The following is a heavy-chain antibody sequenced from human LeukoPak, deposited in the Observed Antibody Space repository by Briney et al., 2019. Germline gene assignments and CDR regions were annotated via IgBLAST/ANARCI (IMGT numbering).Heavy chain of an antibody. V-gene: IGHV3-30*03. CDR2: VSSDGSID. CDR3: AREGESYPDLDY. Sequence: GGSLRLSCAASGFTFSNYGMHWVRQAPGKGLEWVAVVSSDGSIDYYADSLRGRFTVSRDNSKNTMFLQFNTLRPEDTAVYYCAREGESYPDLDYWGQGTLVTVSS. J-gene: IGHJ4*02. D-gene: IGHD3-10*01. CDR1: GFTFSNYG.